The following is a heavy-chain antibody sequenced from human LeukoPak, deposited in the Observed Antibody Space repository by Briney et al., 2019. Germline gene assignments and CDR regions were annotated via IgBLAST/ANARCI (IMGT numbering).Heavy chain of an antibody. Sequence: SETLSLTCTVSGGSISSSSYYWGWIRQPPGKGLEWIGSIYYSGSTYYNPSLKSRVTISVDTSKNQFSLNLTSVTAADTAVYYCARVGINHGDHYYSGMDVWGQGTTVTVSS. J-gene: IGHJ6*02. CDR1: GGSISSSSYY. D-gene: IGHD4-17*01. V-gene: IGHV4-39*07. CDR3: ARVGINHGDHYYSGMDV. CDR2: IYYSGST.